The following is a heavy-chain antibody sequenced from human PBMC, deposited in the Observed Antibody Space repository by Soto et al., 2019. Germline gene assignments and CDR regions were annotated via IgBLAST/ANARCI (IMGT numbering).Heavy chain of an antibody. CDR1: GYTLTSYG. CDR3: AREVHYYDSSGYDAFDI. V-gene: IGHV1-18*01. D-gene: IGHD3-22*01. J-gene: IGHJ3*02. CDR2: ISAYNGNT. Sequence: GASVKVSCKASGYTLTSYGISWVRQAPGQGLEWMGWISAYNGNTNYAQKLQGRVTMTTDTSTSTAYMELRSLRSDDTAVYYCAREVHYYDSSGYDAFDIWGQGTMVTVSS.